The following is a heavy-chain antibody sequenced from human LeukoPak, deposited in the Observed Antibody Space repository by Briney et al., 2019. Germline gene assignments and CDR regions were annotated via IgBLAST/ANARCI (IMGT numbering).Heavy chain of an antibody. CDR1: GGSINSYY. D-gene: IGHD1-14*01. V-gene: IGHV4-59*01. CDR2: IYYSGST. J-gene: IGHJ5*02. CDR3: GRDATPFSTLTGFHP. Sequence: SETLSLTCTVSGGSINSYYWTWIRQPPGKALEWIGYIYYSGSTYYNPSLKSRVTISLDTSKNQFSLKLSSVTAADTAVYYCGRDATPFSTLTGFHPWAREPRVPVSS.